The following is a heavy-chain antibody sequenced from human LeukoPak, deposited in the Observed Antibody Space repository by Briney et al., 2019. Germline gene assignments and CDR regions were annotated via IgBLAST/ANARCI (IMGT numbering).Heavy chain of an antibody. V-gene: IGHV3-30*19. CDR3: ARDYYGSGSYYVP. D-gene: IGHD3-10*01. CDR2: ISYDGSNK. CDR1: GFTFSTYW. Sequence: GGSLRLSCLGSGFTFSTYWMSWARQAPGKGLEWVAVISYDGSNKYYADSVKGRFTISRDNSKNTLYLQMNSLRAEDTAVYYCARDYYGSGSYYVPWGQGTLVTVSS. J-gene: IGHJ5*02.